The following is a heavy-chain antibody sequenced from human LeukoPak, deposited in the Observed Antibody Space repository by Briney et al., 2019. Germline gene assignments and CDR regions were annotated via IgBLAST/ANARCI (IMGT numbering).Heavy chain of an antibody. J-gene: IGHJ4*02. CDR1: GFTFDDYA. Sequence: PGGSLRLSCAASGFTFDDYAMNWVRQAPGKGLEWVSLISGDGGSTYYADSVKGRFTISRDNSKNSLYLQVNSLRTEDTALYYCASLSTSPWPLGYWGQGTLVTVSS. V-gene: IGHV3-43*02. CDR3: ASLSTSPWPLGY. D-gene: IGHD5-12*01. CDR2: ISGDGGST.